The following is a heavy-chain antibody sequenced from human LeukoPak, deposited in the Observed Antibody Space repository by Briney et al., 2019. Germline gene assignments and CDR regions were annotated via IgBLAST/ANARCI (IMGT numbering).Heavy chain of an antibody. CDR1: EFTFSSHA. CDR2: LYARGGNT. Sequence: PGGSLRLSCAASEFTFSSHAMTWVRQAPGKGLEWVSALYARGGNTYYADSVKGRFTISRDNSKNTLYLQMNSLRAEDTAVYYCAKLPGYYYDSSGYSAWGQGTLVTVSS. D-gene: IGHD3-22*01. V-gene: IGHV3-23*01. J-gene: IGHJ5*02. CDR3: AKLPGYYYDSSGYSA.